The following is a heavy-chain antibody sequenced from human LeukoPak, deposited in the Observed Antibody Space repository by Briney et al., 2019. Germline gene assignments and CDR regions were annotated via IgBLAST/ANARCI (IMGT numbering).Heavy chain of an antibody. J-gene: IGHJ6*02. CDR2: IYYDGST. CDR1: GGSMSSGSYY. Sequence: SETLSLTCTVSGGSMSSGSYYWSWIRQPPGKGLEWIGYIYYDGSTNYNPSLKSRVTISVDTSKNQFSLKLTSLTAADTAVYYCARYTRGTHGMDVWGQGTTVTVSS. D-gene: IGHD1-26*01. CDR3: ARYTRGTHGMDV. V-gene: IGHV4-61*01.